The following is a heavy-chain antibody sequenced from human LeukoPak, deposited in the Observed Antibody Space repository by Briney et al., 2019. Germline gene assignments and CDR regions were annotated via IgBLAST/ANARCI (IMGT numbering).Heavy chain of an antibody. CDR3: TRDAHNFNDFDY. CDR2: VSSHGNDG. V-gene: IGHV3-30*01. J-gene: IGHJ4*02. CDR1: EFTLSQFA. Sequence: GGSLRLSCAVSEFTLSQFAMHWVRQAPGKGLEWVAVVSSHGNDGYYADSVKGRFTISRDNSKNTLYLQIDSLRAEDTAIYYCTRDAHNFNDFDYWGQGTLVTVSS. D-gene: IGHD5-24*01.